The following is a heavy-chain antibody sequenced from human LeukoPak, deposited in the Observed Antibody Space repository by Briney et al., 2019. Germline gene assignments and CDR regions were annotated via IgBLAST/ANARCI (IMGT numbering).Heavy chain of an antibody. CDR1: GDSISNHNYF. CDR2: IHYIGST. D-gene: IGHD6-19*01. V-gene: IGHV4-39*02. Sequence: PSETLSLTCTVSGDSISNHNYFWGWIRQPPGKGLEWIGSIHYIGSTYFNLSLKSRVTVSADTSKNHFSLKLSSVTAADTGVYYCATSVYSSGWHPFFDYWGQGAPVIVSS. J-gene: IGHJ4*02. CDR3: ATSVYSSGWHPFFDY.